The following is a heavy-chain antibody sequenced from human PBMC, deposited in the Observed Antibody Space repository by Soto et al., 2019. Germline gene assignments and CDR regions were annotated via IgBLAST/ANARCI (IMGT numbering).Heavy chain of an antibody. CDR3: ARSGADYDFWSGYYQRDYMDV. V-gene: IGHV1-46*03. CDR1: GYTFTSYY. D-gene: IGHD3-3*01. J-gene: IGHJ6*03. CDR2: INPSGGST. Sequence: GASVKVSCKASGYTFTSYYMHWVRQAPGQGLEWMGIINPSGGSTSYAQKFQGRVTMTRDTSTSTVYMELSSLRSEDTAVYYCARSGADYDFWSGYYQRDYMDVWGKGTTVTVSS.